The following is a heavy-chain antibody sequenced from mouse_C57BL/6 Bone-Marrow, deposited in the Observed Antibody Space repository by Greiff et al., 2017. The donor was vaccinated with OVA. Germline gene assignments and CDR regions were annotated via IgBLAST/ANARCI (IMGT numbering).Heavy chain of an antibody. J-gene: IGHJ3*01. Sequence: QVQLQQPGAELVKPGASVKMSCKASGYTFTSYWITWVKQRPGQGLEWIGAIYPGSGSTNYNEKFKSKATLTVDTSSSTAYMQLSSLTSEDSAVYYCASYDGYPAWFAYWGQGTLVTVSA. CDR3: ASYDGYPAWFAY. CDR1: GYTFTSYW. CDR2: IYPGSGST. D-gene: IGHD2-3*01. V-gene: IGHV1-55*01.